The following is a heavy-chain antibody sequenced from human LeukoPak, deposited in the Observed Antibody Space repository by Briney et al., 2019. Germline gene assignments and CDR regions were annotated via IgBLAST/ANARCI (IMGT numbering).Heavy chain of an antibody. D-gene: IGHD2-15*01. V-gene: IGHV4-4*07. Sequence: SETLSLTCTVSGGSISNYYWSWIRQPAGKGLEWIGRIYTSGSTNYNPSLKSRVTMSVDTSKNQFSLKLSSVTAADTAVYYCAREATLGYCSGGTCYSAYYFNYWGQGTLVTVSS. J-gene: IGHJ4*02. CDR2: IYTSGST. CDR3: AREATLGYCSGGTCYSAYYFNY. CDR1: GGSISNYY.